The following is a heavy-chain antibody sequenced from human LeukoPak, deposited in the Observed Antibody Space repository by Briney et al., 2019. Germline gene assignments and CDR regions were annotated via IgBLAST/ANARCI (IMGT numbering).Heavy chain of an antibody. D-gene: IGHD3-22*01. CDR3: ARQFYYDSGGSHY. CDR2: IFYSGST. V-gene: IGHV4-39*01. CDR1: GGSISSSSYY. Sequence: PPETLSFTCTVSGGSISSSSYYWGWIRQPPGKGLEWIGSIFYSGSTYYNPSLESRVTISVDTSKNQFSLKLSSVTAADTAVYYCARQFYYDSGGSHYWGQGTLGTVSS. J-gene: IGHJ4*02.